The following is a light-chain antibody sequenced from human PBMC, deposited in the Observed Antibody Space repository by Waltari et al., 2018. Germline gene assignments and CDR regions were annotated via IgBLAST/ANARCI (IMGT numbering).Light chain of an antibody. J-gene: IGLJ2*01. CDR2: TND. Sequence: QSVLTQPTSASGAPGQWVTIPCSGSTSNIGTNYVYWYQPLPGMAPQLPIYTNDRRPSGVSDRFYGSKSGTSASLAIRGLRSEDEAHYYCAAWDDSLSGLVFGGGTKVTV. CDR1: TSNIGTNY. CDR3: AAWDDSLSGLV. V-gene: IGLV1-47*01.